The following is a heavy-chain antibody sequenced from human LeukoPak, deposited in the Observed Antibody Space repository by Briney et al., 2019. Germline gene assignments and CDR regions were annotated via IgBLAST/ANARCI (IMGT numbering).Heavy chain of an antibody. CDR1: GGSISSSSYY. V-gene: IGHV4-39*07. CDR2: IYHSGST. CDR3: ARGSWYGGPFDY. Sequence: SETLSLTCTVSGGSISSSSYYWGWIRQPPGKGLEWIGEIYHSGSTNYNPSLKSRVTISVDTSKNQFSLKLSSVTAADTAVYYCARGSWYGGPFDYWGQGTLVTVSS. D-gene: IGHD6-13*01. J-gene: IGHJ4*02.